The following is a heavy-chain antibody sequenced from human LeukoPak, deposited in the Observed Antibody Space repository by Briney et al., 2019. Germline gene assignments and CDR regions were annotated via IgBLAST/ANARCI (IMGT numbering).Heavy chain of an antibody. J-gene: IGHJ4*02. CDR2: ISGSGGST. CDR1: GFTFNSFA. Sequence: GGSLRLSCAASGFTFNSFAMSWVRQAPGKGLEWVSAISGSGGSTYYADSVKGRFTISRDNSKNTLYLQMNSLRAEDTAVYYCAKVGGTGDVVDYYFDYWGQGTLVTVSS. D-gene: IGHD7-27*01. CDR3: AKVGGTGDVVDYYFDY. V-gene: IGHV3-23*01.